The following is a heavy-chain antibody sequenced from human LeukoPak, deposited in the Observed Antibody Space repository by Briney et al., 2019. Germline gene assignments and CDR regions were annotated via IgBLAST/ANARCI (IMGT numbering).Heavy chain of an antibody. V-gene: IGHV3-48*01. J-gene: IGHJ4*02. CDR2: ISISGSSI. CDR1: GFTFSSYS. D-gene: IGHD3-10*01. Sequence: GSLRLSCEASGFTFSSYSMNWVRRAAGKGLEWVSDISISGSSIYYADSVKGRFTISRDNAKNSVYLQMNSLRAEDTAVYYCARMIRGAQYYFDYWGQGTLVTVSS. CDR3: ARMIRGAQYYFDY.